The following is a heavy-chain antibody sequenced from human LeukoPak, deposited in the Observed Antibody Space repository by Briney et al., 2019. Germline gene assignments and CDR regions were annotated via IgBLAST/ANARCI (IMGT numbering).Heavy chain of an antibody. CDR3: ASMWRGGQFDY. J-gene: IGHJ4*02. D-gene: IGHD2-21*01. V-gene: IGHV3-7*01. CDR2: IKQDGSEK. Sequence: GGSLRLSCAASGFTFSSYEMNWVRQAPGKGLEWVANIKQDGSEKYYVDSVKGRFTISRDNAKNSLYLQMNSLRAEDTAVYYCASMWRGGQFDYWGQGTLVTVSS. CDR1: GFTFSSYE.